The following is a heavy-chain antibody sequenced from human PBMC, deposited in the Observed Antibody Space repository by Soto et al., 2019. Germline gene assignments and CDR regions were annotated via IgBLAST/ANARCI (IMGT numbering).Heavy chain of an antibody. CDR3: ANVVG. J-gene: IGHJ4*02. V-gene: IGHV3-23*01. CDR2: SSGTGANA. D-gene: IGHD2-2*01. CDR1: GFALLSFA. Sequence: EVQLLESGGDLVQPGGSLRLSCAGSGFALLSFAMNWVRQAPGKGLEWVAASSGTGANAYYTDSVRGRFTVSRDKTKNTVFLEMNSLRVEDTAVYYCANVVGWGQGALVTVSS.